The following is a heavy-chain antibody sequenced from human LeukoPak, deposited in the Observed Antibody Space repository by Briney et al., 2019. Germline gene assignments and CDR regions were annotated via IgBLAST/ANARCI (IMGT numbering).Heavy chain of an antibody. V-gene: IGHV4-34*01. CDR1: GGSFSGYY. CDR3: ARGPGGRYATHFDY. D-gene: IGHD1-26*01. Sequence: PSETLSLTCAVYGGSFSGYYWSWIRQPPGKGLEWIGEINHSGSTNYNPSLKSRVTISVDTSKNQFSLKLSSVTAADTAVYYCARGPGGRYATHFDYWGQGTLVTVSS. CDR2: INHSGST. J-gene: IGHJ4*02.